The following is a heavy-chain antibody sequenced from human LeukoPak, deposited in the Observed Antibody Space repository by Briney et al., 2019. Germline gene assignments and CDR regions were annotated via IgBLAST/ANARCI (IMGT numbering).Heavy chain of an antibody. CDR1: GYTFTGYY. CDR3: ARDLGISGWYAPPLGYFDY. D-gene: IGHD6-19*01. CDR2: INPNTGGT. Sequence: ASVKVSCKASGYTFTGYYVHWVRQAPGQGLEWMGWINPNTGGTNYAQKFQGRVTMTRDTSISTAYMELSRLRSDDTAVYYCARDLGISGWYAPPLGYFDYWGQGTLLTVSS. J-gene: IGHJ4*02. V-gene: IGHV1-2*02.